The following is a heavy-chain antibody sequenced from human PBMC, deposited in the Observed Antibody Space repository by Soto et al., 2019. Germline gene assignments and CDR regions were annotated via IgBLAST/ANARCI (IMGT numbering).Heavy chain of an antibody. Sequence: SVKVCCKASGGTFSSYAISWVRQDPGQGLEWMGGIIPIFGTANYAQKFQGRVTITADESTSTAYMELSSLRSEDTAVYYCARGYSGYAAQNYYGMDVWGQGTTVTVSS. D-gene: IGHD5-12*01. CDR3: ARGYSGYAAQNYYGMDV. CDR2: IIPIFGTA. J-gene: IGHJ6*02. CDR1: GGTFSSYA. V-gene: IGHV1-69*13.